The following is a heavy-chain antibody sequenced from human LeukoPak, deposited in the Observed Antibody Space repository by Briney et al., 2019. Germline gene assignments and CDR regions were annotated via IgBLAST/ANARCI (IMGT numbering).Heavy chain of an antibody. Sequence: PLKTLSLTCDVSVYLISTDYYWGWIRTPPGKGLDWVGAVCHTGSAYYNPSLKSRVTISVDISKNQLSLQLTSVTAADTAVYYCARGGVVVAVYFDFWGQGTLVTVSS. CDR3: ARGGVVVAVYFDF. D-gene: IGHD2-15*01. J-gene: IGHJ4*02. CDR1: VYLISTDYY. V-gene: IGHV4-38-2*01. CDR2: VCHTGSA.